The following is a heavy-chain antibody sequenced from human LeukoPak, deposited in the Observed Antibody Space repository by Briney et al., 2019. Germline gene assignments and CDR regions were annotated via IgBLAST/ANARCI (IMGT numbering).Heavy chain of an antibody. CDR1: GYTFTSYG. Sequence: ASVKVSCKASGYTFTSYGISWVRQAPGQGLEWMGWISAYNGNTNYAQKLQGRVTMTTDTSTSTAYMELRSLRSDDTAVYYCARGSLVTYYYDSSGPETRGFFDYWGQGTLVTVSS. J-gene: IGHJ4*02. CDR3: ARGSLVTYYYDSSGPETRGFFDY. V-gene: IGHV1-18*01. CDR2: ISAYNGNT. D-gene: IGHD3-22*01.